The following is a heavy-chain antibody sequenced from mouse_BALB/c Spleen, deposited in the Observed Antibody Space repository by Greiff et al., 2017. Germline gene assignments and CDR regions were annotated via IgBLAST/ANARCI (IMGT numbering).Heavy chain of an antibody. V-gene: IGHV2-9*02. J-gene: IGHJ1*01. D-gene: IGHD1-1*01. CDR3: AGYYGSSYFWYFDV. Sequence: VKLQESGPGLVAPSQSLSITCTVSGFSLTSYGVHWVRQPPGKGLEWLGVIWAGGSTNYNSALMSRLSISKDNSKSQVFLKMNSLQTDDTAMYYCAGYYGSSYFWYFDVWGAGTTVTVSS. CDR1: GFSLTSYG. CDR2: IWAGGST.